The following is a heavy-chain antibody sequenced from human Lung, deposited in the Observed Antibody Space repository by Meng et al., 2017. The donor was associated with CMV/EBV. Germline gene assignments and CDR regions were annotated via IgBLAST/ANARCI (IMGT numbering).Heavy chain of an antibody. V-gene: IGHV1-18*01. Sequence: SVXVSXXASGYTFTNYGISWVRQAPGQGLEWMGWISAYNGNTNYAQNLQGRVTMTTDTSTNTAYMELRSLRSDDTATYFCARDRATRAYYFDYWGQGTLVTVSS. J-gene: IGHJ4*02. CDR1: GYTFTNYG. D-gene: IGHD1-1*01. CDR2: ISAYNGNT. CDR3: ARDRATRAYYFDY.